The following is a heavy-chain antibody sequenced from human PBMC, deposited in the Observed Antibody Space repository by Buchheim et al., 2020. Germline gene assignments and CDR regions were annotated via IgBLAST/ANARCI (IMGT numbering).Heavy chain of an antibody. CDR2: INGPDGST. J-gene: IGHJ4*02. Sequence: EVQMLESGGGLVQPGGSLRLSCAASGFIFSSYAMTWVRQAPGEGLEWVSSINGPDGSTYYADSVKGRFTISRDNSKNTLYLQMNSLRAEDTAVYYCARVGGTTESLWGQGTL. CDR1: GFIFSSYA. CDR3: ARVGGTTESL. V-gene: IGHV3-23*01. D-gene: IGHD1-7*01.